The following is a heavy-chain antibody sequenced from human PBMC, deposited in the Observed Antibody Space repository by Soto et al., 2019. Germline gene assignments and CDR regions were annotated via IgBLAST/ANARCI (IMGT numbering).Heavy chain of an antibody. Sequence: ASVKVSCKASGYTFTSYGISWVRQAPGQGLEWMGWISAYNGNTNYAQKLQGRVTMTTDTSTSTAYMELRSLRSDDTAVYYCARAPDILTGYLRPQYYFDYWGQGTLVTVSS. D-gene: IGHD3-9*01. CDR1: GYTFTSYG. CDR2: ISAYNGNT. CDR3: ARAPDILTGYLRPQYYFDY. J-gene: IGHJ4*02. V-gene: IGHV1-18*01.